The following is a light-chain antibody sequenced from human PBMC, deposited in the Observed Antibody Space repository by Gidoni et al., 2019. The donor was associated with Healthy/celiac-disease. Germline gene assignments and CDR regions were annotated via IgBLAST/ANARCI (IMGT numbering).Light chain of an antibody. V-gene: IGLV1-44*01. CDR1: SSNIGSNT. J-gene: IGLJ3*02. Sequence: HSVLPQPPSPSGTPGQRVTISCSGSSSNIGSNTVTWYQQLPGTAPKLLIYSNNQRPSGVPDRVSGSKSGTSASLAISGLQSEDEADYYCAAWDDSLNGWVFGGGTKLTVL. CDR3: AAWDDSLNGWV. CDR2: SNN.